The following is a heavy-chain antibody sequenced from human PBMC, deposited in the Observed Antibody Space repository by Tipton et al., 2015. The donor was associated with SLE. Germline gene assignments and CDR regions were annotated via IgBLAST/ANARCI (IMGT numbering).Heavy chain of an antibody. D-gene: IGHD3-22*01. V-gene: IGHV4-59*11. CDR1: GGSISSHY. CDR3: ARATYYYDSSGSYYFDY. Sequence: TLSLTCTVSGGSISSHYWSWIRQPPGKGLEWIGYIYYSGGTNYNPPLKSRVTISVDTSKNQFSLKLSSVTAADTAVYYCARATYYYDSSGSYYFDYWGQGTLASVSA. CDR2: IYYSGGT. J-gene: IGHJ4*02.